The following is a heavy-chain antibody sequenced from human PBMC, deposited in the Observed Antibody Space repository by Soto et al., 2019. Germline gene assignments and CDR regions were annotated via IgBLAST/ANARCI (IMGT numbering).Heavy chain of an antibody. CDR3: ARDTYDILSGYGMDV. D-gene: IGHD3-9*01. Sequence: ASVKVSCKASGYIFTNYYMHWVRQAPGQGLEWMGGIIPIFGTTNYAQRFQDGVTITADESTVTIYIEVSSLTSEDTAVYYCARDTYDILSGYGMDVWGQGTTVTVSS. J-gene: IGHJ6*02. V-gene: IGHV1-69*13. CDR2: IIPIFGTT. CDR1: GYIFTNYY.